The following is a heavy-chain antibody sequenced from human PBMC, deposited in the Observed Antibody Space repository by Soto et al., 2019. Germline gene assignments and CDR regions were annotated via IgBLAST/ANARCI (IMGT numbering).Heavy chain of an antibody. V-gene: IGHV3-15*01. Sequence: KTGGSLRLSCAASGFTFSNAWMSWVRQAPGEGLEWVGRIKSKTDGGTTDCAAPVKGRFTISRDDSKNTVYLQMNSLKTEDTAVYFCTTFRGGLPDYWGQGTLVTVSS. CDR2: IKSKTDGGTT. CDR3: TTFRGGLPDY. J-gene: IGHJ4*02. D-gene: IGHD1-26*01. CDR1: GFTFSNAW.